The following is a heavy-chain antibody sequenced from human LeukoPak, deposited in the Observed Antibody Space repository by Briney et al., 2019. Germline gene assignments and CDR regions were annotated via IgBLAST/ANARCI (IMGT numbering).Heavy chain of an antibody. V-gene: IGHV1-8*03. D-gene: IGHD3-10*01. CDR1: GYTFTSYD. CDR3: ARAYYYGSGSSYYMDV. Sequence: ASVKVSCKASGYTFTSYDINWVRQATGQGLEWMGWMNPNSGNTGYAQKFQGRVTITRNTSISTAYMELSSLRSEDTAVYYCARAYYYGSGSSYYMDVWGKGTTVTVSS. CDR2: MNPNSGNT. J-gene: IGHJ6*03.